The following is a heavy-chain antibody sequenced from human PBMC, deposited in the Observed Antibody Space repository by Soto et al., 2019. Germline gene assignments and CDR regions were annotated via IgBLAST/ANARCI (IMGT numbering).Heavy chain of an antibody. CDR3: ARGLILWFGELSRRGGYYYYMDV. Sequence: WTWIRQTPGKGLEWIGEINDSGNINYNPSLKSRVTILVDTAKKQISLKLSSVTAADTAVYSCARGLILWFGELSRRGGYYYYMDVWGKGTTVTVSS. V-gene: IGHV4-34*01. CDR2: INDSGNI. J-gene: IGHJ6*03. D-gene: IGHD3-10*01.